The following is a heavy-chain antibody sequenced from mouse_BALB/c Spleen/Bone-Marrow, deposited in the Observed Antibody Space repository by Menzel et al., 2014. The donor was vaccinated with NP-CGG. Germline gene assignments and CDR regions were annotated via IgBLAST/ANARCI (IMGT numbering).Heavy chain of an antibody. CDR2: IWSGGST. CDR1: GFSLTSYG. V-gene: IGHV2-4*02. CDR3: ARNKGTLYGTSSWFAY. J-gene: IGHJ3*01. Sequence: VQLQESGPGLVQPSQSLSITCTVSGFSLTSYGVHWVRQPPGEGLEWLGVIWSGGSTDYNAAFISRLSISKDNSKSQVFFKMNSLQADDTAIYFCARNKGTLYGTSSWFAYWGQGTLVTVSA. D-gene: IGHD1-1*01.